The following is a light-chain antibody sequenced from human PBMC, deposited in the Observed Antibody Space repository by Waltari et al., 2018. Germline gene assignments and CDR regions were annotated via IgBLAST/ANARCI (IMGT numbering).Light chain of an antibody. CDR3: TSYTNSNSWV. J-gene: IGLJ3*02. CDR2: EVR. Sequence: QSGLTQPASVSGSPGQSIAISCTGTSSDVGGYNYVSWYQQHPGKVPKLIISEVRNRPSGVSDRFSGSKAGNTASLTISGLQAEDEADYYCTSYTNSNSWVFGGGTKLTVL. V-gene: IGLV2-14*01. CDR1: SSDVGGYNY.